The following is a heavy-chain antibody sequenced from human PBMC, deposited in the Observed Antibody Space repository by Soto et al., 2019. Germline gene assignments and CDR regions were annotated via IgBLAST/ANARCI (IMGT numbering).Heavy chain of an antibody. Sequence: GESLKISCQGSGYSFTSYWIGWVRQMPAKGLEWMGIIYPGDSDTRYSPSFQGQVTISADKSISTAYLQWSSLKASDTAMYYCARAIFWSGYYTGMNGMDVWGQGTAVTVSS. D-gene: IGHD3-3*01. CDR2: IYPGDSDT. J-gene: IGHJ6*02. CDR1: GYSFTSYW. V-gene: IGHV5-51*01. CDR3: ARAIFWSGYYTGMNGMDV.